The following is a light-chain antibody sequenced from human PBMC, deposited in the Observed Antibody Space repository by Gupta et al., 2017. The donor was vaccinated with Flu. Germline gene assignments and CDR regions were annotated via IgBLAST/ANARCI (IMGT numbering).Light chain of an antibody. V-gene: IGLV3-1*01. CDR3: QAWDGTTGV. CDR1: ALDNKF. Sequence: PGQTATIACSEEALDNKFVSWEQQSPGQSPLMVIYKDNDRPSGIPGRFSGSDSGDTATLTITGTQIMDEADYYCQAWDGTTGVFGPGTKFTVL. CDR2: KDN. J-gene: IGLJ1*01.